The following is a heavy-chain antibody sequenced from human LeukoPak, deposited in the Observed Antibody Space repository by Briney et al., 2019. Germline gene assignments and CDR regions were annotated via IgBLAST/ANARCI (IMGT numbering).Heavy chain of an antibody. D-gene: IGHD3-22*01. V-gene: IGHV3-23*01. Sequence: GGSLRLSCAASGFTFSSYAMSWVRQAPGKGLEWVSAISGSGGSTYYADSVKGRFTISRDNSKNTLYLQMNSLRAEDTAVYYCAKAGGYYYDSSGYSFDCWGQGTLVTVSS. J-gene: IGHJ4*02. CDR1: GFTFSSYA. CDR2: ISGSGGST. CDR3: AKAGGYYYDSSGYSFDC.